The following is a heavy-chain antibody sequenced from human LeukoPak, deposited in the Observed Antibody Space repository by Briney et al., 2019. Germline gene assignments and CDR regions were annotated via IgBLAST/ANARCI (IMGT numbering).Heavy chain of an antibody. D-gene: IGHD6-6*01. CDR2: INHSGST. J-gene: IGHJ4*02. CDR1: GFTFSSYA. CDR3: ARGSRYIAALYYY. V-gene: IGHV4-34*01. Sequence: PGGSLRLSYAASGFTFSSYAMSWIRQPPGKGLEWIGEINHSGSTNYNPSLKSRVTISVDTSKNQFSLKLSSVTAADTAVYYCARGSRYIAALYYYWGQGTLVTVSS.